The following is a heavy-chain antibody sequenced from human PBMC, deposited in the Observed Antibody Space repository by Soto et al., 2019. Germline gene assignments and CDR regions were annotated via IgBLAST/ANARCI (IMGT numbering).Heavy chain of an antibody. CDR1: GFTFNIYT. V-gene: IGHV3-21*01. CDR2: ISSSSGYI. J-gene: IGHJ3*02. Sequence: GGALRLSCAASGFTFNIYTMNWVRQAPGKGLEWVSCISSSSGYIYYGDSVKGRFTISRDNAKNSLYLQMNSLRAEDTVVYYCARGRVAARPPDAFDIWGHGTMVTVS. D-gene: IGHD6-6*01. CDR3: ARGRVAARPPDAFDI.